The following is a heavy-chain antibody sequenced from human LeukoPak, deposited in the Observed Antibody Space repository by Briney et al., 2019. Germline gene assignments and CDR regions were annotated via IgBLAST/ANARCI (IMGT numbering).Heavy chain of an antibody. D-gene: IGHD5-18*01. V-gene: IGHV3-30*18. J-gene: IGHJ4*02. CDR2: ISYDGSNK. Sequence: PGGSLRLSCAASGFTFSNYGMHWVRQAPGKGLEWVTLISYDGSNKYYADSVKGRFTISRDNSKNTLYLQMNSLRAEDTAVYYCAKDGVDTAMVIPADGYYFDYWGQGTLVTVSS. CDR1: GFTFSNYG. CDR3: AKDGVDTAMVIPADGYYFDY.